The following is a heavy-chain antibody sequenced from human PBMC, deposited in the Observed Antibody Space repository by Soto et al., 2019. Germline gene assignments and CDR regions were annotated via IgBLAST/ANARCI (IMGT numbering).Heavy chain of an antibody. CDR3: ATAEVDY. V-gene: IGHV3-74*01. CDR1: GFTFGNYW. Sequence: GGSLRLSCAASGFTFGNYWMHWVRQAPGRGLEWVSRMNSDGSSTNYADSVKGRFTVSRDNAKNTLYLQMNSPRAEDTAVYYCATAEVDYWGPGTLVTVSS. J-gene: IGHJ4*02. CDR2: MNSDGSST.